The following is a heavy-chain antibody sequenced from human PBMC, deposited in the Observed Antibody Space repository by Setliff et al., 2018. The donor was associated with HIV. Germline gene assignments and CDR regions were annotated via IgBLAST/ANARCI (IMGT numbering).Heavy chain of an antibody. CDR3: AKVPLFVVVPAALGGMDV. J-gene: IGHJ6*02. D-gene: IGHD2-2*01. CDR1: GFSFSLYA. CDR2: ISGSGRKT. Sequence: GGSLRLSCTATGFSFSLYAMSWVRQAPGKGLEWVSSISGSGRKTYYGDSVKGRFTISRDSSWGTVDLQMNTLRAEDTAVYYCAKVPLFVVVPAALGGMDVWGQGTTVTVSS. V-gene: IGHV3-23*01.